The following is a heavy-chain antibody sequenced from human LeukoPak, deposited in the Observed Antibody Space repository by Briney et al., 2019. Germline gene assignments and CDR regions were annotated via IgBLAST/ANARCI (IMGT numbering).Heavy chain of an antibody. V-gene: IGHV3-7*01. Sequence: GGSLRLSCAASGFTFSSYWMSWVRQAPGKGLEWVANIRQDGSEKYYVDSVKGRFTISRDNAKNSLYLQMNSLRAEDTAVYYCARDMHSGYDSPLDYWGQGTLVTVSS. CDR3: ARDMHSGYDSPLDY. CDR2: IRQDGSEK. J-gene: IGHJ4*02. D-gene: IGHD5-12*01. CDR1: GFTFSSYW.